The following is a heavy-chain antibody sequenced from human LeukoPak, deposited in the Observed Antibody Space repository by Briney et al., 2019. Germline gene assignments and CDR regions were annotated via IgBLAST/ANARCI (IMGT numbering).Heavy chain of an antibody. V-gene: IGHV3-30*03. D-gene: IGHD6-13*01. CDR1: GFTFSSYG. J-gene: IGHJ6*02. CDR3: ARVRQQLAPQGMDV. CDR2: ISYDGSNK. Sequence: AGGSLRLSCAASGFTFSSYGMHWVRQAPGKGLEWVAVISYDGSNKYYADSVKGRFTISRDNSKNTLYLQMNSLRAEDTAVYYCARVRQQLAPQGMDVWGQGTTVTVSS.